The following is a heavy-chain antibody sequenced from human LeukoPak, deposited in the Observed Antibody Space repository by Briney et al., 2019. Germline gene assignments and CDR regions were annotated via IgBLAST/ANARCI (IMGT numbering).Heavy chain of an antibody. CDR2: VANDGSRT. CDR1: GFSFSVHG. D-gene: IGHD3-16*02. CDR3: ARDRDSYRLDY. J-gene: IGHJ4*02. V-gene: IGHV3-30*03. Sequence: QPGGSLRLSCATSGFSFSVHGMHWVRQAPGKGLEWAAGVANDGSRTHYADSVKGRFTISRDNSKNTLSLQMNSLGAQDTAVYYCARDRDSYRLDYWGQGTLVTVSS.